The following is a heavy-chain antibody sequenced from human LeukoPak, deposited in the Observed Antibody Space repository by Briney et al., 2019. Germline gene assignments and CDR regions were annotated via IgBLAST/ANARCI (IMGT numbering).Heavy chain of an antibody. D-gene: IGHD2-15*01. V-gene: IGHV3-30*02. CDR1: GFTFSSYG. CDR2: IRYDGSNK. Sequence: AGGSLRLSCAASGFTFSSYGMHWVRQAPGKGLEWVAFIRYDGSNKYYADSVKGRFTISRDNAKNSLYLQMNSLRAEDTAVYYCARTEVVAAGFDYWGQGTLVTVSS. CDR3: ARTEVVAAGFDY. J-gene: IGHJ4*02.